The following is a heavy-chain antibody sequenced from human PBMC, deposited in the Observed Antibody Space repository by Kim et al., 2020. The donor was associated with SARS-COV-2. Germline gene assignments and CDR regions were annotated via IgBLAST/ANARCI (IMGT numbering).Heavy chain of an antibody. J-gene: IGHJ4*02. CDR1: GGSFSGYY. CDR2: INHSGST. V-gene: IGHV4-34*01. CDR3: ARGGFTAYSFDVRTETKTYYFDY. D-gene: IGHD3-9*01. Sequence: SETLSLTCAVYGGSFSGYYWSWIRQPPGKGLEWIGEINHSGSTNYNPSLKSRVTISVDTSKNQFSLKLSSVTAADMAVYYCARGGFTAYSFDVRTETKTYYFDYWGQGTLVTVSS.